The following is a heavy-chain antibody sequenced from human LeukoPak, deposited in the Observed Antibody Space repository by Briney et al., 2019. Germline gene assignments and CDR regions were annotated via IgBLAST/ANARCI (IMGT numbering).Heavy chain of an antibody. CDR3: ARGEQEMDV. D-gene: IGHD1-26*01. Sequence: SETLSLTCAVYGGSFRGYYWSWIRQPPGKGLEWIGEINHSGSTNYNPSLKSRVTISVDTSKNQFSLKLSSVTAADTAVYYCARGEQEMDVWGKGTTVTVSS. CDR2: INHSGST. V-gene: IGHV4-34*01. CDR1: GGSFRGYY. J-gene: IGHJ6*04.